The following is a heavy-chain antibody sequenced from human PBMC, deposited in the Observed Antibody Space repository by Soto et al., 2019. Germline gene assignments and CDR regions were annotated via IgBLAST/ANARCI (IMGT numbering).Heavy chain of an antibody. CDR1: GGSISSGGYY. CDR3: ARARSAGFDY. CDR2: IYYSGST. V-gene: IGHV4-31*03. J-gene: IGHJ4*02. Sequence: TLSLTFTVSGGSISSGGYYWSWIRQHPGKGLEWIGYIYYSGSTYYNPSLKSRVTISVDTSKNQFSLKLSSVTAADTAVYYCARARSAGFDYWGQGTLVTVSS.